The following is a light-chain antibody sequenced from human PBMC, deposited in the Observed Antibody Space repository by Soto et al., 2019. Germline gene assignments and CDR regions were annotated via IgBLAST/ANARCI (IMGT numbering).Light chain of an antibody. CDR3: LQYDDWRSCT. CDR1: LSVSSN. Sequence: EILMTQSPATLSVSPGERATLSCRTSLSVSSNLAWYQQRPGQAPRLIIFGASTRAAGVAARFSGSGSGREVTLTISGLQSDDFAVYYCLQYDDWRSCTFGPGTKVET. CDR2: GAS. V-gene: IGKV3-15*01. J-gene: IGKJ1*01.